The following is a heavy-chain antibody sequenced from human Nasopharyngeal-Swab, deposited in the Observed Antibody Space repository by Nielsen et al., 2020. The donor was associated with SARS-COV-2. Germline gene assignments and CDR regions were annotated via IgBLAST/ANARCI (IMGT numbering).Heavy chain of an antibody. V-gene: IGHV4-34*01. CDR2: INHSGST. J-gene: IGHJ6*03. D-gene: IGHD4-23*01. Sequence: WIRQPPGKGLEWIGEINHSGSTNYNPSLKSRVTISVDTSKNQFSLKLSSVTAADTAVYYCARGYGGLHYYYYYMDVWGKGTTVTVSS. CDR3: ARGYGGLHYYYYYMDV.